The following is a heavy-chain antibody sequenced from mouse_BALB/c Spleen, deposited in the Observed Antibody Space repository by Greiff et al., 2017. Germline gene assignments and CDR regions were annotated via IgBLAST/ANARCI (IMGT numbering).Heavy chain of an antibody. CDR1: GYTFTDYV. D-gene: IGHD3-3*01. CDR3: AGLGQDGFAY. CDR2: IYPGSGST. Sequence: QVQLKQSGPELVKPGASVKMSCKASGYTFTDYVISWVKQRTGQGLEWIGEIYPGSGSTYYNEKFKGKATLTADKSSNTAYMQLSSLTSEDSAVYFCAGLGQDGFAYWGQGTLVTVSA. J-gene: IGHJ3*01. V-gene: IGHV1-77*01.